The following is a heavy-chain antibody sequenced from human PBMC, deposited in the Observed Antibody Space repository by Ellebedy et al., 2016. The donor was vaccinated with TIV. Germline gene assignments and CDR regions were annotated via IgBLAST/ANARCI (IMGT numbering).Heavy chain of an antibody. CDR1: GFTFSSYG. J-gene: IGHJ6*02. D-gene: IGHD2-15*01. V-gene: IGHV3-33*01. CDR2: ICYAGSNT. Sequence: GESLKISCAASGFTFSSYGMHWVRQAPGKGLEWVAVICYAGSNTYYADSVKGRFTISRDNSKNTLYLQMNSLTAEDTAVYYCARDSDYSAGYYYGMDVWGQGTTVTVSS. CDR3: ARDSDYSAGYYYGMDV.